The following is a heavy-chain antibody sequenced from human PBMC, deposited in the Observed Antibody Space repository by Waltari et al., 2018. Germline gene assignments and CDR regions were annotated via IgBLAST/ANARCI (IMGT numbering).Heavy chain of an antibody. CDR1: GGTFSSYT. CDR2: IIPILGIA. D-gene: IGHD6-19*01. CDR3: ARAGSGWSHWYFDL. Sequence: QVQLVQSGAEVKTPGSSVKVSCKASGGTFSSYTISWVRQAPGQGLEWMGRIIPILGIANYAQKFQGRVTITADKSTSTAYMELSSLRSEDTAVYYCARAGSGWSHWYFDLWGRGTLVTVSS. J-gene: IGHJ2*01. V-gene: IGHV1-69*02.